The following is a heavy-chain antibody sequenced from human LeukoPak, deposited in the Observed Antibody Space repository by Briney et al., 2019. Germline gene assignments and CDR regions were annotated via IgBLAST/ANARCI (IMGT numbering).Heavy chain of an antibody. J-gene: IGHJ4*02. CDR2: INNSGST. CDR1: GGSFSGYY. CDR3: ASFQVLRFLG. Sequence: SETLSLTCAVYGGSFSGYYWSWIRQPPGKGLEWIGEINNSGSTNYNPSLKSRVTISVDTSKNQFSLKLSSVTAADTAVYYCASFQVLRFLGWGQGTLVTVSS. V-gene: IGHV4-34*01. D-gene: IGHD3-3*01.